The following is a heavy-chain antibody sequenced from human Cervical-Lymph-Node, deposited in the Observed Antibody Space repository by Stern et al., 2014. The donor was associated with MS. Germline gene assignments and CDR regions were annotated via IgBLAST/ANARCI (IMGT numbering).Heavy chain of an antibody. CDR2: IIPLVGTT. D-gene: IGHD2/OR15-2a*01. Sequence: DQLVESGAEVKKPGSSVKVSCKDSGGTFTRHAFGWVRQAPGQGLEWMGGIIPLVGTTDYTQQFQARVTITADESTSTVYMELSSLRSDDTAVYYCARGGRDYFYYYYGMDAWGQGTTVTVSS. V-gene: IGHV1-69*01. CDR1: GGTFTRHA. CDR3: ARGGRDYFYYYYGMDA. J-gene: IGHJ6*02.